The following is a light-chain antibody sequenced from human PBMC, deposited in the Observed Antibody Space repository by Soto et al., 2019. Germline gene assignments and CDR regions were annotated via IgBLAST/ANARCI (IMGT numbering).Light chain of an antibody. Sequence: DIQMTQSPSSLSASVGDRVTITCRASQSISSYLNWYQQKPGKAPKLLIYAASSLQSGVPSRFSGSVSGTDFTLTISSLQPEDFATYYCQKSYSTPLFAQGTKVEIK. CDR3: QKSYSTPL. V-gene: IGKV1-39*01. CDR2: AAS. CDR1: QSISSY. J-gene: IGKJ1*01.